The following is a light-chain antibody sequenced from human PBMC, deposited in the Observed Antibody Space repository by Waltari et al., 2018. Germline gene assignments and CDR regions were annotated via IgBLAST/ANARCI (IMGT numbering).Light chain of an antibody. J-gene: IGLJ2*01. Sequence: QSALTQPASVSGSPGQSIHISCTGTSSDVGSYNSFPWYQQHPGKAPKLMIYDVSNRPSGVSNRFSGSKSGNTASLTISGLQAEDEADYYCSSYISSSTLELFGGGTSLTVL. V-gene: IGLV2-14*03. CDR1: SSDVGSYNS. CDR3: SSYISSSTLEL. CDR2: DVS.